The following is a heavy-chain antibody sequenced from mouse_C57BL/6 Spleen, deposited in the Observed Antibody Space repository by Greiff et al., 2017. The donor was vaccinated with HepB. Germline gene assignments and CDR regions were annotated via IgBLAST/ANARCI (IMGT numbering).Heavy chain of an antibody. V-gene: IGHV10-1*01. CDR3: VKSGGNPYFDV. Sequence: EVKVVESGGGLVQPKGSLKLSCAASGFSFNTYAMNWVRQAPGKGLEWVARIRSKSNNYATYYADSVKDRFTISRDDSESMLYLQMNNLKTEDTAMYYCVKSGGNPYFDVWGTGTTVTVSS. CDR1: GFSFNTYA. CDR2: IRSKSNNYAT. D-gene: IGHD1-1*02. J-gene: IGHJ1*03.